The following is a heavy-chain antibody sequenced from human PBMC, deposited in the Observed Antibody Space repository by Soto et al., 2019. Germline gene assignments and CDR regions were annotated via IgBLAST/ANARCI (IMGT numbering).Heavy chain of an antibody. CDR3: AITYYDFWSGYYKNWFDP. V-gene: IGHV1-18*01. J-gene: IGHJ5*02. Sequence: ASVKVSCQASGYTFTSYGISWVRQAPGQGLEWMGWISAYNGNTNYAQKLQGRVTMTTDTSTSTAYMELRSLRSDDTAVYYCAITYYDFWSGYYKNWFDPWGQGTLVTVSS. CDR1: GYTFTSYG. D-gene: IGHD3-3*01. CDR2: ISAYNGNT.